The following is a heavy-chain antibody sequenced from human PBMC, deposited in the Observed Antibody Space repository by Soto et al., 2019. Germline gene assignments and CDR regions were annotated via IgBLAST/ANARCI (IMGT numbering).Heavy chain of an antibody. CDR2: IRSKAYGGTT. D-gene: IGHD1-1*01. J-gene: IGHJ3*02. V-gene: IGHV3-49*03. Sequence: PGGSLRLSCTASGFTFGDYAMSWFRQAPGKGLEWVGFIRSKAYGGTTEYAASVKGRFTISRDDSKSIAYLQMNSLKTEDTAVYYCTRYSANEAFDIWGQGTMVTVSS. CDR3: TRYSANEAFDI. CDR1: GFTFGDYA.